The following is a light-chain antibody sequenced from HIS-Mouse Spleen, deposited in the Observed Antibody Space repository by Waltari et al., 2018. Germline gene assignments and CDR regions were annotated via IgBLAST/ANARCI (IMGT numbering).Light chain of an antibody. CDR2: DAF. CDR1: QGISSA. V-gene: IGKV1-13*02. J-gene: IGKJ3*01. Sequence: AIQLTQSPSSLSASVGDRVTITCRASQGISSALAWYQQKPGKAPKRLIYDAFSLESGVPSRFSGSGSGTDFTLTISSLQPEDFATYYCQQFNSYGFTFGPGTKVDIK. CDR3: QQFNSYGFT.